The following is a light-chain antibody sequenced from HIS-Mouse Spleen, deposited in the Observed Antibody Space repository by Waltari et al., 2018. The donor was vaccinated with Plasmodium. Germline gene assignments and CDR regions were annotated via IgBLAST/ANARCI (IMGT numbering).Light chain of an antibody. J-gene: IGKJ4*01. CDR3: QQRSNWPRVLT. V-gene: IGKV3-11*01. CDR1: QSVSSY. Sequence: EIVFTQSPATLSLSPGERATPSCRASQSVSSYLAWYQQNPGQAPRLLIYDASNRATGIPARFSGSGSGTDFTLTISSLEPEDFAVYYCQQRSNWPRVLTFGGGTKVEIK. CDR2: DAS.